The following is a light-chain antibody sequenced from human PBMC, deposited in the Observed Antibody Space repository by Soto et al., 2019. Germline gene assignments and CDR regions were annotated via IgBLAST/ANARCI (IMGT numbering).Light chain of an antibody. J-gene: IGLJ2*01. Sequence: QSALTQPVSVSGSPGQSITISCTGTSSYVGGYNYVSWYQQHPGKVPKLMIYDVNNRPSWVSNRFSGSMSGNTASLAISGLQAEDEADYYCSSYTIKNTLIFGGGTKLTVL. CDR3: SSYTIKNTLI. CDR1: SSYVGGYNY. CDR2: DVN. V-gene: IGLV2-14*03.